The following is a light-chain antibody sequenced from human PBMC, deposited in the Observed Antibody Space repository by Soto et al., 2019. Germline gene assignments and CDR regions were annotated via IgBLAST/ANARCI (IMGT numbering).Light chain of an antibody. CDR2: KDS. Sequence: SYELTQPSSVSVSPGQTARITCSGDVLAKKYARWFQQKPGQAPVLVIYKDSERPSGIPERFSGSSSGTTVTLTISGAQVEDEADYYCYSAADTLLFGGGTKLTVL. CDR3: YSAADTLL. V-gene: IGLV3-27*01. CDR1: VLAKKY. J-gene: IGLJ3*02.